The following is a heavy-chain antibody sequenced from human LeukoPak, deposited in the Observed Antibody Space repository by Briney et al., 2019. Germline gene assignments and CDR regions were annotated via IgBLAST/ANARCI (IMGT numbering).Heavy chain of an antibody. V-gene: IGHV4-59*08. Sequence: PSETLSLTCTVSGVSISNHYSSWSRQPPGKGLEWIGYIYYTGNTNYNPSLKSRVTISEDTSKNQVSLKLSSVTAADTAVYYCVRHSRVVAFDYWGQGNLVTVSS. CDR3: VRHSRVVAFDY. CDR2: IYYTGNT. D-gene: IGHD2-15*01. CDR1: GVSISNHY. J-gene: IGHJ4*02.